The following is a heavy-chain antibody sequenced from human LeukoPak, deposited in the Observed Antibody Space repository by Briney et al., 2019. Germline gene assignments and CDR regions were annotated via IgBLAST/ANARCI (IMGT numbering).Heavy chain of an antibody. CDR3: VRVLPYSGTQEYYFDS. V-gene: IGHV3-48*04. CDR1: GYPFCRYS. Sequence: GGSESLLCAACGYPFCRYSMLWARRSRGGGGVWLSYLSSSSRTINYADSVQGRFTISRDNAKNSLYLQMNSLRAEDTAVYYCVRVLPYSGTQEYYFDSWGQGTQVTVSS. D-gene: IGHD1-26*01. CDR2: LSSSSRTI. J-gene: IGHJ4*02.